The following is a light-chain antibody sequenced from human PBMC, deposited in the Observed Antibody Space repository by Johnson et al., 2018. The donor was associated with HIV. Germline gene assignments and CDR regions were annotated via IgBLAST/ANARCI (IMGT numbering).Light chain of an antibody. CDR1: SSNIENYY. CDR3: GVWDASLSDPG. CDR2: DNN. J-gene: IGLJ1*01. V-gene: IGLV1-51*01. Sequence: QSVLTQPPSVSAAPGQKVTISCSGSSSNIENYYVSWYQHHPGTAPKLLIYDNNKRPSGIPDRFSGSKSGASATLGITGLPPGDEADYYCGVWDASLSDPGFGSGTKVTVL.